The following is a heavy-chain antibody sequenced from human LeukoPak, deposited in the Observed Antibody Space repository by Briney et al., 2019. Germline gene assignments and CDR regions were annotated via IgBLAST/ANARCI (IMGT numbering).Heavy chain of an antibody. D-gene: IGHD1-26*01. J-gene: IGHJ4*02. CDR3: ASMSGSNDY. CDR2: IFHSGRT. CDR1: GGSISSSSSY. V-gene: IGHV4-39*01. Sequence: PSETLSLTCTVSGGSISSSSSYWGWIRQPPGKGREWIGHIFHSGRTSYNPSLMSRVTISVDTSKNQFSLKMNPVTAADTSMYYCASMSGSNDYWGQGTLVTVSS.